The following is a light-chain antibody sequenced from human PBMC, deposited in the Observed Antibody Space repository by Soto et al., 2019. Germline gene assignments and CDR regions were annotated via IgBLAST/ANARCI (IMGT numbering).Light chain of an antibody. J-gene: IGKJ4*01. Sequence: IMLKQCPGTLSLSPGERVNLSCRASHSVSSSYLTWYQQKPGQTPRLLIYYAIISAPDVPARFSGSWSGTEFTLTINSLQSEDFAVYYCQQCDAWPLTFGGGTKVDIK. CDR1: HSVSSSY. CDR3: QQCDAWPLT. V-gene: IGKV3-20*01. CDR2: YAI.